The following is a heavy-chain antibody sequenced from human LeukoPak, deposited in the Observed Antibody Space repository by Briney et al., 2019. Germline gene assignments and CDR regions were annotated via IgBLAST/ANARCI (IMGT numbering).Heavy chain of an antibody. Sequence: GGSLRLSCAASGFTFSSYAMHWVRQAPGKGLEWVANIKQDGSEKYYVDSVKGRFTISRDNAKNSLYLQMNSLRAEDTAVYYCARGGAGTPDYWGQGTLVTVSS. CDR3: ARGGAGTPDY. J-gene: IGHJ4*02. V-gene: IGHV3-7*01. CDR1: GFTFSSYA. D-gene: IGHD4/OR15-4a*01. CDR2: IKQDGSEK.